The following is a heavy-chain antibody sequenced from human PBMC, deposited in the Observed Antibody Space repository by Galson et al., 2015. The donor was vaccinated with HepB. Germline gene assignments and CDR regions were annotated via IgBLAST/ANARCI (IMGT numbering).Heavy chain of an antibody. CDR3: ARENSGSYLTANAFDI. Sequence: SLRLSCAASGFTVSSNYMSWVRQAPGKGLEWVSVIYSGGSTYYADSVKGRFTISRDNSKNTLYLQMNSLRAEDTAVYYCARENSGSYLTANAFDIWGQGTMVTVSS. D-gene: IGHD1-26*01. J-gene: IGHJ3*02. V-gene: IGHV3-53*01. CDR2: IYSGGST. CDR1: GFTVSSNY.